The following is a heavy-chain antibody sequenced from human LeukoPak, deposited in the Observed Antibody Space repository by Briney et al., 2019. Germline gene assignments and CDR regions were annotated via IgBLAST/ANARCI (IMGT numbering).Heavy chain of an antibody. D-gene: IGHD3-22*01. CDR1: GGSISSYY. V-gene: IGHV4-4*07. J-gene: IGHJ4*02. CDR3: ARDPLGSSGYYLDY. Sequence: SETLSPTCTVSGGSISSYYWSWIRQPAGKGLEWIGRIYTSGSTNYNPSLKSRVTMSVDTSKNQFSLKLSSVTAADTAVYYCARDPLGSSGYYLDYWGQGTLVTVSS. CDR2: IYTSGST.